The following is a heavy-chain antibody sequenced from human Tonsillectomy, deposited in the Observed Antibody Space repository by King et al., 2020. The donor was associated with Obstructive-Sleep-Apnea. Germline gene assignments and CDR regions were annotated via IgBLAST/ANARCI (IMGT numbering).Heavy chain of an antibody. CDR1: GGSISSSNW. CDR3: ARDTTNYCSGGSCYRSFDY. CDR2: IYHSGST. V-gene: IGHV4-4*02. D-gene: IGHD2-15*01. J-gene: IGHJ4*02. Sequence: VQLQESGPGLVKPSGTLSLTCAVSGGSISSSNWWSWVRQPPGKGLEWIGEIYHSGSTNYNPSLKSRVTISVDKSKNQFSLKLSSVTAADTAVYYCARDTTNYCSGGSCYRSFDYWGQGTLVTASS.